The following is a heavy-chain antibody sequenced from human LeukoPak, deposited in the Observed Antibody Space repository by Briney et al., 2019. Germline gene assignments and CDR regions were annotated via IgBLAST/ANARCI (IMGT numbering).Heavy chain of an antibody. Sequence: GGSLRLSCAASALTFTMAAMSSVRQAPGEGLEWVSGISGRGGDTSYSDSVKGRFTISGDNAKPTVYLQMNSLRTEDTAEYDCATERRLSVAAVGIENYFDYWGQGTPVTVSA. CDR2: ISGRGGDT. J-gene: IGHJ4*02. CDR3: ATERRLSVAAVGIENYFDY. V-gene: IGHV3-23*01. CDR1: ALTFTMAA. D-gene: IGHD6-13*01.